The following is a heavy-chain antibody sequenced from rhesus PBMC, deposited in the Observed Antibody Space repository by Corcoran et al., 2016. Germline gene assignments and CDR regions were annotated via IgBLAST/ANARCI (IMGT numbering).Heavy chain of an antibody. CDR1: GFTFSSYG. Sequence: EVQLVETGGGLVQPGGSLKLSCAASGFTFSSYGMSWVRSAPGKGLEWVSAINSGGGSTYYADAVKGRFTISRDNSKNTLSLQMNSLRAEDTAVYYCAKGYSGSWNSLDYWGQGVLVTVSS. CDR3: AKGYSGSWNSLDY. CDR2: INSGGGST. J-gene: IGHJ4*01. V-gene: IGHV3S5*01. D-gene: IGHD6-25*01.